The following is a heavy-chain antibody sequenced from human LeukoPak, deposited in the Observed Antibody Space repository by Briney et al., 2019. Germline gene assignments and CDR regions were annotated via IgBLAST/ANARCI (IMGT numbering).Heavy chain of an antibody. V-gene: IGHV1-2*02. J-gene: IGHJ4*02. D-gene: IGHD6-19*01. Sequence: ASVKVSCKASGYTFTTYYMHWVRQAPGQGLEWTGWINPHSGDTRYAQKFQGRVTMTRDTSINTAYMELSSLRSDDTAVYYCARAVTGTGGLDYWGQGTLVTVSS. CDR3: ARAVTGTGGLDY. CDR2: INPHSGDT. CDR1: GYTFTTYY.